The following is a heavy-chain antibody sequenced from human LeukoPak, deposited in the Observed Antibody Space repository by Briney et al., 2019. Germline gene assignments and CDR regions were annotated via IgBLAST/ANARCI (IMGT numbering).Heavy chain of an antibody. CDR2: IKQDGSEK. Sequence: PGGSLRLSCAASGFTFSSYSMNWVRQAPGKGLEWVANIKQDGSEKHYVDSVKGRFTISRDNAKNSLYLQMNSLRAEDTAVYYCASRYYDILTGYYTYFQHWGQGTLVTVSS. J-gene: IGHJ1*01. CDR3: ASRYYDILTGYYTYFQH. V-gene: IGHV3-7*03. D-gene: IGHD3-9*01. CDR1: GFTFSSYS.